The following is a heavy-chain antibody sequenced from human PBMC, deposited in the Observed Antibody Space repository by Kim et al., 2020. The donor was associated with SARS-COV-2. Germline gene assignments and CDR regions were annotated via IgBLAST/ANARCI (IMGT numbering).Heavy chain of an antibody. CDR2: IYYSGST. CDR3: ARELLMSGYSCGFPNYYYGMDV. V-gene: IGHV4-31*03. J-gene: IGHJ6*02. CDR1: GGSISSGGYY. Sequence: SETLSLTCTVSGGSISSGGYYWSWIRQHPGKGLEWIGYIYYSGSTYYNPSLKSRVTISVDTSKNQFSLKLSSVTAADTAVYYCARELLMSGYSCGFPNYYYGMDVWGQGTTVTVSS. D-gene: IGHD5-18*01.